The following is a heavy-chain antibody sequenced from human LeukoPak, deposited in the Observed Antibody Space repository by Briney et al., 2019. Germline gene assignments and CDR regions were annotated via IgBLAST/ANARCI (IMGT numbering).Heavy chain of an antibody. D-gene: IGHD2-21*02. J-gene: IGHJ4*02. CDR1: GFSFDDYA. Sequence: PGGSLRLSCAASGFSFDDYAMHWVRQSPGKGLEWVSGISWNSASIGYADFVKGRFTISRDNAKNSLYLQMNSLRAEDTALYYCVKSPCGGDCYSDYWGQGTLVTVSS. CDR2: ISWNSASI. V-gene: IGHV3-9*01. CDR3: VKSPCGGDCYSDY.